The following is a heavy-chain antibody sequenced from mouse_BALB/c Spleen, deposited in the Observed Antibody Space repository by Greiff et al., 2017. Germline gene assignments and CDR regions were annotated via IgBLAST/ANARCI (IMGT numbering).Heavy chain of an antibody. J-gene: IGHJ3*01. CDR1: GYTFTSYW. CDR2: INPSNGRT. CDR3: ARLSDGYYVAFAY. D-gene: IGHD2-3*01. Sequence: QVQLQQPGAELVKPGASVKLSCKASGYTFTSYWMHWVKQRPGQGLEWIGEINPSNGRTNYNEKFKSKATLTVDKSSSTAYMQLSSLTSEDSAVYYCARLSDGYYVAFAYWGQGTLVTVSA. V-gene: IGHV1S81*02.